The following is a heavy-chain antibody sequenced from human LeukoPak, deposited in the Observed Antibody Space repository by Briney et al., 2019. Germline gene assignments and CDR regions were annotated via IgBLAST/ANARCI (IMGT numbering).Heavy chain of an antibody. J-gene: IGHJ5*02. CDR1: GGSISSGSYY. D-gene: IGHD2-2*01. CDR3: ARVVPAAMPTNWFDP. Sequence: SESLSLTCTVSGGSISSGSYYWSWIRQPAGKGLEWIGRIYTSGSTNYNPSLKSRVTISVDTSKNQFFLKLSSVTAADTAVYYCARVVPAAMPTNWFDPWGQGTLVTVSS. CDR2: IYTSGST. V-gene: IGHV4-61*02.